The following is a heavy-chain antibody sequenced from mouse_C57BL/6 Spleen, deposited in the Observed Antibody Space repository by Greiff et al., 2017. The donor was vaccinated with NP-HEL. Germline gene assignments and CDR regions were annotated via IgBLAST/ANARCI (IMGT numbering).Heavy chain of an antibody. J-gene: IGHJ1*03. V-gene: IGHV3-8*01. CDR2: ISYSGST. CDR1: GYSITSDY. D-gene: IGHD4-1*02. Sequence: EVQLQQSGPGLAKPSQTLSLTCSVPGYSITSDYWNWIWKFPGNKLEYMGYISYSGSTYYNPSLKSRISITRDTSKHQYYLQLNSVTTEDTATYYCARYRSNWDRDWYFEVWGTGTTVTVSS. CDR3: ARYRSNWDRDWYFEV.